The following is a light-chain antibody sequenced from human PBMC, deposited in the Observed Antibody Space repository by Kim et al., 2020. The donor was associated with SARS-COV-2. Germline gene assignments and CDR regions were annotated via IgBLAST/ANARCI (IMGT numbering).Light chain of an antibody. J-gene: IGLJ3*02. CDR1: NSGSKS. CDR3: QVWDSTSDHPV. CDR2: DDS. V-gene: IGLV3-21*03. Sequence: APGKTARITCGGNNSGSKSVPCYQQKPGQAPVLVMYDDSDRPSGIPERFSGSNSGNTASLTISRVEAVDEANYYCQVWDSTSDHPVFGGGTQLTVL.